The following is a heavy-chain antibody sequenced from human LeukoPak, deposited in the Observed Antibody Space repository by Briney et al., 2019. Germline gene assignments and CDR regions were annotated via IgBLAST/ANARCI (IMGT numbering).Heavy chain of an antibody. Sequence: ASVKVSCKASGYTFTSYDINWVRQATGQGLEWMGWMNPNSGNTVDAQNIQGRFTLIRNTPIRTAYLELSRLSSEATAVYSCARGGYDFWTGYYTVDFDYWGPGTLVTVS. V-gene: IGHV1-8*01. D-gene: IGHD3-3*01. J-gene: IGHJ4*01. CDR2: MNPNSGNT. CDR1: GYTFTSYD. CDR3: ARGGYDFWTGYYTVDFDY.